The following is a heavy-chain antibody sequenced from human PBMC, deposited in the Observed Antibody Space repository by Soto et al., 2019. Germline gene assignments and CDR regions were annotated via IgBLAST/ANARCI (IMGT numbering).Heavy chain of an antibody. Sequence: PSQTLSHPWSISGVRVSRNIAAWYWIRQSPSRGLEWLGRTYYRSKWFNNYALSVKSRITINPDTSRNQFSLQQNSVTPEDTAVYYCARGDQGFDYWGQGTLVTVSS. D-gene: IGHD3-16*01. CDR1: GVRVSRNIAA. V-gene: IGHV6-1*01. CDR2: TYYRSKWFN. J-gene: IGHJ4*02. CDR3: ARGDQGFDY.